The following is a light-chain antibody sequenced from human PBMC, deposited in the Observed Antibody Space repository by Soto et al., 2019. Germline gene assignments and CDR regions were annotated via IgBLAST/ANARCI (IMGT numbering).Light chain of an antibody. CDR2: GAS. CDR1: QSVSTN. J-gene: IGKJ1*01. Sequence: EIVLTQSPGTLSLSPGERATLSCRASQSVSTNLAWYQQRPGQTPRLLIYGASTRATGVPARFSGSGSGTEFTLTISSLQSEDFAVYFCQQNNKWPWTFGPGTKGDIK. V-gene: IGKV3-15*01. CDR3: QQNNKWPWT.